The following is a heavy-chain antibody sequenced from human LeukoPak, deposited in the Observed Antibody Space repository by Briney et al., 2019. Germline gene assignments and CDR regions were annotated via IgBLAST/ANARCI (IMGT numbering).Heavy chain of an antibody. CDR2: INPNSGGT. D-gene: IGHD6-13*01. J-gene: IGHJ4*02. V-gene: IGHV1-2*02. CDR3: ARDYLGSSSSWYR. Sequence: ASVKVSCKASGYTLTGYYMHWVRQAPGQGLEWMGWINPNSGGTNYAQKFQGRVTMTRDTSISTAYMELSRLRSDDTAVYYCARDYLGSSSSWYRWGQGTLVTVSS. CDR1: GYTLTGYY.